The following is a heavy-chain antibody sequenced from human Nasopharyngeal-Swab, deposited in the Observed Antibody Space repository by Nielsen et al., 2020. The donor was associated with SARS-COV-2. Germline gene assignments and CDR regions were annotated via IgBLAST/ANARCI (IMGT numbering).Heavy chain of an antibody. CDR1: GFTFSSYA. Sequence: GESLKISCAASGFTFSSYAMSWVRQAPGKGLEWVSAISGSGGSPSYADSVKGRFTISRDNSKNTLYLQMNSLRAEDTAVYYCAKGESITIFGVGGTYFDYWGQGTLVTVSS. CDR3: AKGESITIFGVGGTYFDY. J-gene: IGHJ4*02. V-gene: IGHV3-23*01. CDR2: ISGSGGSP. D-gene: IGHD3-3*01.